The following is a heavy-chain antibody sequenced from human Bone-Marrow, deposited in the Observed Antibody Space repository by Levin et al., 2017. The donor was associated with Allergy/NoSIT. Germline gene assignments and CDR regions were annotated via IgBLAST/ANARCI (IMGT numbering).Heavy chain of an antibody. CDR1: GFTFNNYG. V-gene: IGHV3-33*06. CDR3: AKVAYYDFWSGNTPREYYYYSMDV. CDR2: IWYDGSKE. J-gene: IGHJ6*03. D-gene: IGHD3-3*01. Sequence: PGGSLRLSCTASGFTFNNYGMHWVRQAPGKGLEWVAVIWYDGSKEYYADSVKGRFTITRDIGRSTLYLEMNRLRSEDTAVYYCAKVAYYDFWSGNTPREYYYYSMDVWGGGTTVTVSS.